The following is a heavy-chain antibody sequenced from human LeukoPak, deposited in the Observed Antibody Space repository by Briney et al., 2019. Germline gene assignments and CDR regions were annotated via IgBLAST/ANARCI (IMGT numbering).Heavy chain of an antibody. J-gene: IGHJ1*01. CDR3: ARDIPGGFQH. CDR2: IYYSGST. D-gene: IGHD1-14*01. Sequence: PSETLSLTCTVSGGSISSYYWSWIRQPPGKGLEWIGYIYYSGSTNYNPSLKSRVTISVDTSKNQFSLKLSSVTAADTAVYYCARDIPGGFQHWGQGTLVTVSS. CDR1: GGSISSYY. V-gene: IGHV4-59*01.